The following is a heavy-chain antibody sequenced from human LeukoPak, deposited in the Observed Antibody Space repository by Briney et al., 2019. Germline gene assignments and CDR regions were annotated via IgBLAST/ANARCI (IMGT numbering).Heavy chain of an antibody. CDR3: ARDYKYAFDN. CDR1: GFTFSDYS. V-gene: IGHV3-48*01. Sequence: PGGSLRLSCAASGFTFSDYSMNWVRQAPGKGLEWISYIGISSGNTKYADSVKGRFTISGDKAKNSLYLQMNSLRVGDTAVYYCARDYKYAFDNWGQGTLVTVSS. CDR2: IGISSGNT. J-gene: IGHJ4*02. D-gene: IGHD5-24*01.